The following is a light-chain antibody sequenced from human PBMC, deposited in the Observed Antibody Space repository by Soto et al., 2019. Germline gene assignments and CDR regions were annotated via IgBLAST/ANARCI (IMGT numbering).Light chain of an antibody. J-gene: IGKJ4*01. Sequence: DIVMTQSPDSLAVSLGERATINCKSSQSVLYTSTNKNYLAWYQQRPGQPPKLLIYWASTRESGVPDRFSGSGSGSEFTLTISSLQAEDVAFYYCQQYYGTPLTFGGGTKVEIK. V-gene: IGKV4-1*01. CDR3: QQYYGTPLT. CDR1: QSVLYTSTNKNY. CDR2: WAS.